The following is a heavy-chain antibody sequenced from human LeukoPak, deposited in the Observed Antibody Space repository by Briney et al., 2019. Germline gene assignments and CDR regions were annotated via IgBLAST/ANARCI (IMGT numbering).Heavy chain of an antibody. Sequence: ASVKVSCKASGYTFTSYYMHWVRQATGQGLEWMGWMNPNSGNTGYAQKFQGRVTMTRNTSISTAYMELSSLRSEDTAVYYCARGLAYSSGWYDFDYYYGMDVWGQGTTVTVSS. D-gene: IGHD6-19*01. CDR2: MNPNSGNT. V-gene: IGHV1-8*02. J-gene: IGHJ6*02. CDR3: ARGLAYSSGWYDFDYYYGMDV. CDR1: GYTFTSYY.